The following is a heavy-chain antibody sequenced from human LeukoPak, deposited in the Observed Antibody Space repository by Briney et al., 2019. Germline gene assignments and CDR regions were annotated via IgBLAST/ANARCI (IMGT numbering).Heavy chain of an antibody. D-gene: IGHD7-27*01. Sequence: GESLKISCKVSGYMFTNYWIGWVRQMPGKGLEWMGIIYPGDSDTQYSPSFQGQVTISADKSISTAYLRWSSLKASDTAMYYCVRTDRTGDPLDYWGQGTLVTVSS. CDR1: GYMFTNYW. V-gene: IGHV5-51*01. J-gene: IGHJ4*02. CDR2: IYPGDSDT. CDR3: VRTDRTGDPLDY.